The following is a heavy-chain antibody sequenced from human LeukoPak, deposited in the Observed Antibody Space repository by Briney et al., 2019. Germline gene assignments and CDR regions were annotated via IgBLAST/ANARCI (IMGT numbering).Heavy chain of an antibody. CDR1: GFTLSNYG. CDR3: AKRGVVIRVILVGFHKEAYYFDS. D-gene: IGHD3-22*01. V-gene: IGHV3-23*01. CDR2: ISGSGGRT. Sequence: GGSLRLSCAVSGFTLSNYGMSWVRQAPGKGLEWVAGISGSGGRTNYADSVKGRFTISRDNPKNTLYLQMNRLRVEDTAVYFCAKRGVVIRVILVGFHKEAYYFDSWGQGALVTVSS. J-gene: IGHJ4*02.